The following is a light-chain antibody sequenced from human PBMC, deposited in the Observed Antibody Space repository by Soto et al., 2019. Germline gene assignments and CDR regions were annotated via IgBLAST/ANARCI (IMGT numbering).Light chain of an antibody. CDR3: GSWTTYRPYV. Sequence: QSALTQPAFVSVSPGQSITIPCTGTSSDIGNYNAVSWYQQHPGKAPKLIIYEVTNRPSGVSDRFSGSKSGNTASLTISGLQAEDEADYYCGSWTTYRPYVFATGTKVTVL. CDR1: SSDIGNYNA. V-gene: IGLV2-14*01. CDR2: EVT. J-gene: IGLJ1*01.